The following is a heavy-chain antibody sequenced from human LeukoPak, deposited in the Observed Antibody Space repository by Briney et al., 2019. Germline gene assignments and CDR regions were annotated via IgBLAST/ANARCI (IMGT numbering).Heavy chain of an antibody. J-gene: IGHJ4*02. V-gene: IGHV3-11*04. Sequence: PGGSLRLSCVGSGFIFRDYPMIWMRQAPGKGLEWISYISTSGNTIYYADSVKGRFTISRDNAKNSLYLQMNSLRAEDTAVYYCARDGNPYSSSWFYCFDYWGQGTLVTVSS. D-gene: IGHD6-13*01. CDR2: ISTSGNTI. CDR3: ARDGNPYSSSWFYCFDY. CDR1: GFIFRDYP.